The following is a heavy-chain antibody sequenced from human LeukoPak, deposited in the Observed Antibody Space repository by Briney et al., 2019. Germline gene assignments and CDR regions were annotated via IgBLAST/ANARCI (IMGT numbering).Heavy chain of an antibody. CDR2: ISGSGGST. D-gene: IGHD6-13*01. J-gene: IGHJ4*02. V-gene: IGHV3-23*01. CDR3: GGSWLFRRVDY. CDR1: GFNFSSYA. Sequence: PGGSLRLSCAASGFNFSSYAMSWVRQAPGKGLEWVSAISGSGGSTYYADSVKGRFTISRVNSKNTLYLQMNSLRAEDTAVYYCGGSWLFRRVDYWGQGTLVTVSS.